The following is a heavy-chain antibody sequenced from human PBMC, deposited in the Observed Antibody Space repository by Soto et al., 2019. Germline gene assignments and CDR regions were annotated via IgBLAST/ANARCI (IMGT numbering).Heavy chain of an antibody. V-gene: IGHV3-30-3*01. J-gene: IGHJ4*02. CDR3: SRDQTGITTAGGGRIDH. Sequence: QVQLVESGGGGVQPGRSLRLSCAASGFTFSTHAMHWVRQAPGKGLECVAIVSFDGSNKYYADSVKGRFTISRDNSKNTLYLQMSGLTPEDTAVYYCSRDQTGITTAGGGRIDHWGQGTLATVSS. CDR1: GFTFSTHA. CDR2: VSFDGSNK. D-gene: IGHD6-13*01.